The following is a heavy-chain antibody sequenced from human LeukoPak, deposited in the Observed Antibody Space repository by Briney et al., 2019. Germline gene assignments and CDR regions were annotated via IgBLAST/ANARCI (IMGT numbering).Heavy chain of an antibody. V-gene: IGHV3-23*01. CDR1: GFTFSSYA. CDR3: ANAKAYYYGSETDY. Sequence: PGGSLRLSCAASGFTFSSYAMSWVRQAPGKGLEWVSAISGSGGSTCYADSVKGRFTISRDNSKNTLYLQMNSLRAEDTAVYYCANAKAYYYGSETDYWGQGTLVTVSS. D-gene: IGHD3-10*01. CDR2: ISGSGGST. J-gene: IGHJ4*02.